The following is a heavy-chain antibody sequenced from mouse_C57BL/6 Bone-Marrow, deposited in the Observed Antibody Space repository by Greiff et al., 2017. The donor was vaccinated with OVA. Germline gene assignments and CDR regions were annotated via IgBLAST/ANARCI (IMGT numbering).Heavy chain of an antibody. CDR2: ISYDGSN. J-gene: IGHJ4*01. V-gene: IGHV3-6*01. CDR1: GYSITSGYY. Sequence: EVQLVESGPGLVKPSQSLSLTCSVTGYSITSGYYWNWIRQFPGNKLEWMGYISYDGSNNYNPSLKNRISITRDTSKNQFFLKLNSVTTEDTATYYCARGTYYSNPYYAMDYWGQGTSVTVSS. CDR3: ARGTYYSNPYYAMDY. D-gene: IGHD2-5*01.